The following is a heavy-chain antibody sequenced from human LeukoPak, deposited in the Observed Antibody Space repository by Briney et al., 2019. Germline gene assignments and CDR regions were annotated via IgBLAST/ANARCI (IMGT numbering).Heavy chain of an antibody. CDR3: TTHYYDSDNGDY. J-gene: IGHJ4*02. CDR1: GFTFSGST. Sequence: GGSPRLSCAAAGFTFSGSTMHWVRQPSGKGLEWVGRLRSKVNNYETAYAASVKGWCTISRNDSKNKAYLQMNSLKTEYTAVYYCTTHYYDSDNGDYWGQGTLVTVSS. D-gene: IGHD3-22*01. V-gene: IGHV3-73*01. CDR2: LRSKVNNYET.